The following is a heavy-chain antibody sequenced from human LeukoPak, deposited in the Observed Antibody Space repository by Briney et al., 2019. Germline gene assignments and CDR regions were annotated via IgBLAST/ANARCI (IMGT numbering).Heavy chain of an antibody. CDR2: IKQDGSEK. D-gene: IGHD2-21*01. CDR1: GFTFSSYS. J-gene: IGHJ3*02. CDR3: ARTQSPLFGAFDDAFDI. Sequence: PGGSLRLSCAASGFTFSSYSMNWVRQAPGKGLEWVANIKQDGSEKYYVDSVKGRFTISRDNAKNSLYLQMNSLRAEDTAVYYCARTQSPLFGAFDDAFDIWGQGTMVTVSS. V-gene: IGHV3-7*01.